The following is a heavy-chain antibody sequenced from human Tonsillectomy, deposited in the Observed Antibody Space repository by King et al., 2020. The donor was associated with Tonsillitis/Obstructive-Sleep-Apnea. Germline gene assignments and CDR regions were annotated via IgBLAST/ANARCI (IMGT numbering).Heavy chain of an antibody. CDR2: IYPGDSET. CDR3: ASAVLVIDAFVI. V-gene: IGHV5-51*01. Sequence: QLVQSGAEVKKPGESLKISCKGFGYSFTRYWIAWVRQMPGKGLEWMGVIYPGDSETTYSPSFQGQVTISADKSISTAYLQWSSLKASDTAMYYCASAVLVIDAFVIWGEGTMVTVSS. CDR1: GYSFTRYW. J-gene: IGHJ3*02. D-gene: IGHD3-9*01.